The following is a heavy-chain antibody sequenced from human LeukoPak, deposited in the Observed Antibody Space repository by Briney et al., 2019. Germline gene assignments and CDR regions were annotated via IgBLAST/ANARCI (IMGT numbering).Heavy chain of an antibody. D-gene: IGHD3-22*01. CDR3: AKGIVTMIVLPPMVPFDP. CDR2: ISFDGSNK. J-gene: IGHJ5*02. CDR1: GFIFSNYD. Sequence: GGSLRLSCAASGFIFSNYDLHWVRQAPGRGLEWVAVISFDGSNKYYADSVKGRFTISRDNSKNTLYLQMNSLRAEDTSVYYCAKGIVTMIVLPPMVPFDPWGQGTLVTVSS. V-gene: IGHV3-30*18.